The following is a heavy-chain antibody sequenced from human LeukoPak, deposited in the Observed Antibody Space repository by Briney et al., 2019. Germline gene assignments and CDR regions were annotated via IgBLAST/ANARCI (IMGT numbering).Heavy chain of an antibody. D-gene: IGHD5-18*01. CDR1: GFTFSSYA. CDR3: ATQPGYSYGIDY. V-gene: IGHV4-34*08. CDR2: INHSGST. Sequence: GSLRLSCAASGFTFSSYAMSWVRQPPGKGLEWIGEINHSGSTNYNPSLKSRVTISVDTSKNQFSLKLSSVTAADTAVYYCATQPGYSYGIDYWGQGTLVTVSS. J-gene: IGHJ4*02.